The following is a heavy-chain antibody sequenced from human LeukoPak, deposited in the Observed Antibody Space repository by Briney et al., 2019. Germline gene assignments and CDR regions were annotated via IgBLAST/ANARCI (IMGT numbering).Heavy chain of an antibody. V-gene: IGHV3-30*02. CDR3: AKTPSGYGSGSYYNGVYWFDP. J-gene: IGHJ5*02. CDR1: GFTFSSYG. Sequence: GGSLRLSCAASGFTFSSYGMHWVRQAPGKGLEWVAFIRYDGSNKYYADSVKGRFTISRDNSKNTLYLQMNSLRAEDTAVYYCAKTPSGYGSGSYYNGVYWFDPWGQGTLVTVSS. CDR2: IRYDGSNK. D-gene: IGHD3-10*01.